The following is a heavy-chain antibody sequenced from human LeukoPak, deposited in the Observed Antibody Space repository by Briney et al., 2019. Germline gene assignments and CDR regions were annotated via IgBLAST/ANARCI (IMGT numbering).Heavy chain of an antibody. CDR2: MHPNSGGT. J-gene: IGHJ4*02. V-gene: IGHV1-2*02. CDR3: ASGAPYCSGGSCYQV. D-gene: IGHD2-15*01. Sequence: ASVKVSCKASGYNFTGYFMHWVRQAPGQGLEWMGWMHPNSGGTKYSQRFQGRVTLTRDTSISTAYMELSSLRSDDTAVYYCASGAPYCSGGSCYQVWGQGTLVTVSS. CDR1: GYNFTGYF.